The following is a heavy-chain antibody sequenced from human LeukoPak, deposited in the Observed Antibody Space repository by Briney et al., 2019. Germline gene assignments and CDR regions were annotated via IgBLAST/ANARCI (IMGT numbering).Heavy chain of an antibody. D-gene: IGHD6-19*01. Sequence: PSETLSLTCAVSGYSISSGYYWGWIRQPPGKGLEWIGSIYHSGSTYYKPSLKSRVTISVDTSKNQFSLKLRSVTAADTAVYYCATEVGQWLVRTWGQGTLVTVSS. J-gene: IGHJ5*02. CDR3: ATEVGQWLVRT. V-gene: IGHV4-38-2*01. CDR2: IYHSGST. CDR1: GYSISSGYY.